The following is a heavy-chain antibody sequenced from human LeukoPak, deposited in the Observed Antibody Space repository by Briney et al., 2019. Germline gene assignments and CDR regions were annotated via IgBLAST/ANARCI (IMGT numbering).Heavy chain of an antibody. CDR1: GYTFTSYG. CDR2: ISAYNGNT. D-gene: IGHD2-2*01. CDR3: ARFICSSTGCLGGYYLDV. V-gene: IGHV1-18*01. Sequence: GASVKVSCKASGYTFTSYGISWVRQAPGQGLEWMGWISAYNGNTNYAQKLQGRVTMTTDTSTSTAYMELRSLRSDDTAVYYCARFICSSTGCLGGYYLDVWGKGTTVTVSS. J-gene: IGHJ6*03.